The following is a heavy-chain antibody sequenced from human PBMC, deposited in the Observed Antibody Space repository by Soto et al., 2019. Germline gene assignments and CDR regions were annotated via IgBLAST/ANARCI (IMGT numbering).Heavy chain of an antibody. CDR3: ARDRYYYGSGGLGAIDI. V-gene: IGHV3-11*05. Sequence: QVQLVESGGGLVKPGGSLRLSCVASEFTFSDYYMHWIRQAPGKGLEWVSYISTGTYTKYADSVKGRFTISRDNAKNSLFLQMNSLTAEDTAVYYCARDRYYYGSGGLGAIDIWGQGTLVTVSS. J-gene: IGHJ3*02. CDR1: EFTFSDYY. CDR2: ISTGTYT. D-gene: IGHD3-10*01.